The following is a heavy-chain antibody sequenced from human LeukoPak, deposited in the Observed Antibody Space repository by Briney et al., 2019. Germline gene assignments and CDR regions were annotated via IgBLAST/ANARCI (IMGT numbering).Heavy chain of an antibody. D-gene: IGHD2-21*01. CDR1: GYTFTSYG. CDR2: ISAYNGNT. J-gene: IGHJ3*02. V-gene: IGHV1-18*01. Sequence: ASVKVSCKASGYTFTSYGISWVRQAPGQGLEWMGWISAYNGNTNYAQKLQGRVTMTTDTSTSTAYMELRSLRSDDTAVYYCARGGPLLSVARGLRNAFDIWGQGTMVTVSS. CDR3: ARGGPLLSVARGLRNAFDI.